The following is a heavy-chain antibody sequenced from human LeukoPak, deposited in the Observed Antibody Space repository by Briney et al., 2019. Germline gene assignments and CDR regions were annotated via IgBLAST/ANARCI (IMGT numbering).Heavy chain of an antibody. CDR1: GFTFSSYE. Sequence: GGSLRLSCAASGFTFSSYEMNWVRQAPGKGLEWVSAISGSGGSTYYADSVKGRFTISRDNSKNTLYLQMNSLRAEDTAVYYCAKVENVLLWFGEPRGDYFDYWGQGTLVTVSS. CDR2: ISGSGGST. V-gene: IGHV3-23*01. CDR3: AKVENVLLWFGEPRGDYFDY. D-gene: IGHD3-10*01. J-gene: IGHJ4*02.